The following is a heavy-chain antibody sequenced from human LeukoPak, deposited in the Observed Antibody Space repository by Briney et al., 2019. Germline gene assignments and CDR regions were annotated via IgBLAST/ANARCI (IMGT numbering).Heavy chain of an antibody. V-gene: IGHV1-8*03. D-gene: IGHD6-19*01. CDR3: ARGTSYSSGWADAFDI. CDR2: MNPNSGNT. CDR1: GYTFTSCD. J-gene: IGHJ3*02. Sequence: SVKVSCKASGYTFTSCDINWVRQATGQGLEWMGWMNPNSGNTGYAQKFQGRVTITRNTSISTAYMELSSLRSEDTAVYYCARGTSYSSGWADAFDIWGQGTMVTVSS.